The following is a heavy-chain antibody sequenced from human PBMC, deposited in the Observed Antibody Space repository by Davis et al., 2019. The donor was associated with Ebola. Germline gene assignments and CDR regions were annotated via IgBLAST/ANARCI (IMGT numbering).Heavy chain of an antibody. V-gene: IGHV1-18*01. D-gene: IGHD2-2*01. J-gene: IGHJ6*02. CDR3: ARGGYQLPYYYYNYGMDV. CDR2: ISAYNGNT. CDR1: GYTFTSYG. Sequence: AASVKVSCKASGYTFTSYGISWVRQAPGQGLEWMGWISAYNGNTNYAQKLQGRVTMTTDPSTSTAYMELRSLRSDDTAVYYCARGGYQLPYYYYNYGMDVWGQGTTVTVSS.